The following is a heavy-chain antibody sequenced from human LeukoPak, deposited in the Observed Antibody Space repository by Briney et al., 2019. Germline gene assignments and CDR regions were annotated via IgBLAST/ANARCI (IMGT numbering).Heavy chain of an antibody. V-gene: IGHV1-46*01. CDR3: ARGTLDRAPWNY. J-gene: IGHJ4*02. CDR1: GYTFTSYY. D-gene: IGHD1-1*01. CDR2: INPSGGST. Sequence: ASVKVSCKASGYTFTSYYMHWVRQAPGQGLEWMGIINPSGGSTSYAQKFQGRVTMTRDMSTSAVYMELSSLRSEDTAVYYCARGTLDRAPWNYWGQGTLVTVSS.